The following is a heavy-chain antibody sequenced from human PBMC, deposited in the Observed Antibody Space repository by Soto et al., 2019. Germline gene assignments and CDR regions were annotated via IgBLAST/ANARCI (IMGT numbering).Heavy chain of an antibody. V-gene: IGHV4-34*01. D-gene: IGHD3-10*01. Sequence: SETQSLTSTVYGGNFRGYGWSWIRQPPGKGLEWIGEINHSGSTNYNPSLKSRVTISVDTSKNQFSLKLSSVTAADTAVYYCARVVYGSGSYYKGRGMDVWGQGTTVTVSS. CDR1: GGNFRGYG. CDR2: INHSGST. J-gene: IGHJ6*02. CDR3: ARVVYGSGSYYKGRGMDV.